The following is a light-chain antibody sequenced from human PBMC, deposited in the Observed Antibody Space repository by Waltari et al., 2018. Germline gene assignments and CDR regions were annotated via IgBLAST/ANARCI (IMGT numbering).Light chain of an antibody. CDR3: QVWDTSIDLSV. V-gene: IGLV3-21*04. CDR2: YDS. CDR1: NIADKN. Sequence: SYVLTQAPSVSVAPGETARITCGGNNIADKNVHWYQQKPGQAPVLVIFYDSDRPSGIPERFSGSNSGNTATLTISRAEAGDEGDYYCQVWDTSIDLSVFGTGTKVTVL. J-gene: IGLJ1*01.